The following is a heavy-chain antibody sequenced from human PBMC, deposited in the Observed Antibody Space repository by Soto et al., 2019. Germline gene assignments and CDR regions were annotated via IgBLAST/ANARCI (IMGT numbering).Heavy chain of an antibody. Sequence: SVKVSCKASGGTFSSYAISWVRQAPGQGLEWMGGIIPIFGTANYAQKFQGRATITADESTSTAYMELSSLRSEDTAVYYCARSLCGGDCCSPIHTAEYFQHWGQGXLVTVYS. D-gene: IGHD2-21*02. CDR2: IIPIFGTA. J-gene: IGHJ1*01. CDR1: GGTFSSYA. V-gene: IGHV1-69*13. CDR3: ARSLCGGDCCSPIHTAEYFQH.